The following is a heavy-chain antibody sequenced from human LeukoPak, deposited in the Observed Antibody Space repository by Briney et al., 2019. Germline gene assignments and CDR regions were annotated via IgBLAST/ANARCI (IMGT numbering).Heavy chain of an antibody. Sequence: ASVKVSCKASGGTFSSYAISWVRQAPGQGREWMGGIIPIFGTANYAQKFQGRVTITADESTSTAYMELSSLRSEDTAVYYCARDEEDGSGTYKEPGYYYYYGMDVWGKGTTVTVSS. CDR3: ARDEEDGSGTYKEPGYYYYYGMDV. J-gene: IGHJ6*04. CDR1: GGTFSSYA. D-gene: IGHD3-10*01. V-gene: IGHV1-69*13. CDR2: IIPIFGTA.